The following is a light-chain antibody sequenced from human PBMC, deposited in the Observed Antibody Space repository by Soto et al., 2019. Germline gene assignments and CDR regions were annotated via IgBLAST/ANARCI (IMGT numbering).Light chain of an antibody. Sequence: EVVMTQSPATLSVSPGDTATLSCRASQSISSSLAWYQQKPGQPPRLLIYGASSRATGIPARFSGGGSGTDFTLTISSLEPEDFAVYFCQQRAGWPPTFGGGTKVDIK. J-gene: IGKJ4*01. CDR1: QSISSS. CDR2: GAS. CDR3: QQRAGWPPT. V-gene: IGKV3-11*01.